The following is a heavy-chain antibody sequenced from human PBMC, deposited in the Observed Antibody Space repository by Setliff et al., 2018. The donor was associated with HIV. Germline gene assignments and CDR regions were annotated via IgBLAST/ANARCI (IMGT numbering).Heavy chain of an antibody. CDR2: INPSGGEP. D-gene: IGHD6-13*01. CDR3: AVYGSPPYYFDY. CDR1: GHSFTTDF. V-gene: IGHV1-46*01. J-gene: IGHJ4*02. Sequence: ASVKVSCKASGHSFTTDFLHLVRQAPGQGLEWMGMINPSGGEPSDAQRFQGRVTMTRDTSTSTVFMDLSSLSFEDTAVYYCAVYGSPPYYFDYWGQGTPVTVSS.